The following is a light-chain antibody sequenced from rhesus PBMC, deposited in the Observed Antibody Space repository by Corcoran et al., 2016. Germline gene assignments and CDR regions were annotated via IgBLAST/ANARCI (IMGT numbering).Light chain of an antibody. CDR3: QQYSMSPIT. Sequence: DIQMTQSPPSLSASVGDRVTIRCRASQSISSWLAWYQQKPGRAPELLISMASTLQTGVPARFRGRGSGTDFVLTISSLQSEDFATYFCQQYSMSPITFGPGTKVEIK. J-gene: IGKJ3*01. V-gene: IGKV1-22*01. CDR1: QSISSW. CDR2: MAS.